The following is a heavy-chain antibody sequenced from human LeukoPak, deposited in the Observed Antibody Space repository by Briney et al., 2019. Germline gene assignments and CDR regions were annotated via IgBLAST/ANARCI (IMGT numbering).Heavy chain of an antibody. CDR3: ARFGYYYGKYGMDV. CDR2: INHSGST. J-gene: IGHJ6*02. CDR1: GGSFSGYY. V-gene: IGHV4-34*01. Sequence: PETLSLTCAVYGGSFSGYYWSWIRQPPGKGLEWIGEINHSGSTNYNPSLKSRVTISVDTSKNQFSLKLSSVTAADTAVYYCARFGYYYGKYGMDVWGQGTTVTVSS. D-gene: IGHD3-10*01.